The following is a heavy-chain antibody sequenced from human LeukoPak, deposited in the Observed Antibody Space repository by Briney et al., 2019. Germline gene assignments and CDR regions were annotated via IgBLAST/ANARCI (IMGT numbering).Heavy chain of an antibody. CDR2: IYYSGDT. CDR1: GGSISSYY. CDR3: GRQPGGTAAFDI. D-gene: IGHD1-1*01. Sequence: PSDTLSLTCTVSGGSISSYYWSWIRQPPGKGLEWIGYIYYSGDTNYNRSLKSRVTISQDTSKNQFSLKLGYVTAAGPAWYYCGRQPGGTAAFDIWGQGTMVTVSS. J-gene: IGHJ3*02. V-gene: IGHV4-59*08.